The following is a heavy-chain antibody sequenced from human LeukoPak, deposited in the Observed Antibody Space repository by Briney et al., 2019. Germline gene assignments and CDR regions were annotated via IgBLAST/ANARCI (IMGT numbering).Heavy chain of an antibody. D-gene: IGHD2-8*01. CDR3: ARLGFTKDAFDI. V-gene: IGHV3-13*04. J-gene: IGHJ3*02. CDR1: GFTFSSYD. Sequence: PGGSLRLSCAASGFTFSSYDMHWVRQATGKGLEWVSAIGTAGDTYYPGSVKGRFPISRENAKNSLYLQMNSLRAGDTAVYYCARLGFTKDAFDIWGQGTMVTVSS. CDR2: IGTAGDT.